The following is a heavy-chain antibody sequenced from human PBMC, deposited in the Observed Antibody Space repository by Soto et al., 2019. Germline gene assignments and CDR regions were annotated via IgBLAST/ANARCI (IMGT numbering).Heavy chain of an antibody. V-gene: IGHV3-30*18. J-gene: IGHJ4*02. CDR1: GFTFSSYG. CDR3: AKVYDFWSGYYFDY. CDR2: ISYDGSNK. D-gene: IGHD3-3*01. Sequence: VQLVESGGGLVKPGGSLRLSCAASGFTFSSYGMHWVRQAPGKGLEWVAVISYDGSNKYYADSVKGRFTISRDNSKNTLYLQMNSLRAEDTAVYYCAKVYDFWSGYYFDYWGQGTLVTVSS.